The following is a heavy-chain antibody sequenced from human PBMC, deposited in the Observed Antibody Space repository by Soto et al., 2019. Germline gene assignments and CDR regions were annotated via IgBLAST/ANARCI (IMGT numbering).Heavy chain of an antibody. CDR2: VHFSGSI. D-gene: IGHD3-10*01. CDR1: DDSLSSPVYY. J-gene: IGHJ4*02. Sequence: QVQLQESGPGLVKPSETLSLTCSVSDDSLSSPVYYWSWIRQSPGKGLEWIGYVHFSGSITYNPSLKSRVNISVDTAKQQLSLKLNSVTAADTAVYYCGRGGDAYKMGRHWGQGTLVTVSS. V-gene: IGHV4-61*08. CDR3: GRGGDAYKMGRH.